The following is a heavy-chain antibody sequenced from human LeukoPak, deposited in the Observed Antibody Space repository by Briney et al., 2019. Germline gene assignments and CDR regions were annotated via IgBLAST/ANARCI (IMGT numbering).Heavy chain of an antibody. CDR2: IYTSGST. CDR1: GGSISSYY. D-gene: IGHD3-22*01. Sequence: SETLSLTCTVSGGSISSYYWSWIRQPAGKGLEWIGRIYTSGSTNYNPSLKSRVTMSVDTSKNQFSLKLSSVTAADTAVYYCTRARDNYYDSSGYFDYWGQGTLVTVSS. CDR3: TRARDNYYDSSGYFDY. J-gene: IGHJ4*02. V-gene: IGHV4-4*07.